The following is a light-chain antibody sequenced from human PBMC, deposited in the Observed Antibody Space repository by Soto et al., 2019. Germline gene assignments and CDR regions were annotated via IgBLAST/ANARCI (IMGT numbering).Light chain of an antibody. CDR2: DAS. V-gene: IGKV1-33*01. J-gene: IGKJ5*01. CDR3: QQYESLPLT. Sequence: DIQMTQSPSSLSASVGDRVTITCQASQDINKNLIWYQQKPGKAPKLLIYDASDLETGVPSRFSGSGSGTGFTFTTSSLQPEDFATYYCQQYESLPLTFGQGTRLEIX. CDR1: QDINKN.